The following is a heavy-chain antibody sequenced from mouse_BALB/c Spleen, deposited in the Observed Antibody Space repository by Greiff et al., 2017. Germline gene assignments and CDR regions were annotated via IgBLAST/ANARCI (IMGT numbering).Heavy chain of an antibody. V-gene: IGHV5-15*02. J-gene: IGHJ4*01. D-gene: IGHD2-4*01. CDR1: GFTFSDYG. CDR3: ARMITTGYAMDY. CDR2: ISNLAYSI. Sequence: EVKLVESGGGLVQPGGSRKLSCAASGFTFSDYGMAWVRQAPGKGPEWVAFISNLAYSIYYADTVTGRFTISRENAKNTLYLEMSSLRSEDTAMYYCARMITTGYAMDYWGQGTSVTVSS.